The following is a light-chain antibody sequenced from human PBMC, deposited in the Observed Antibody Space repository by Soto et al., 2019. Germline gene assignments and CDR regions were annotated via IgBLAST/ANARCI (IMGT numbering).Light chain of an antibody. CDR1: QSVSSY. V-gene: IGKV3-11*01. CDR2: DAS. CDR3: QQRFNWPRFT. Sequence: EIVLTQSPATLSLSPGERATLSCRASQSVSSYLAWYQQKPGQAPRLLIYDASNRATGIPARFGGGGSGTAVTLTISSLEPEDFAVYYCQQRFNWPRFTFGQGTKLEIK. J-gene: IGKJ2*01.